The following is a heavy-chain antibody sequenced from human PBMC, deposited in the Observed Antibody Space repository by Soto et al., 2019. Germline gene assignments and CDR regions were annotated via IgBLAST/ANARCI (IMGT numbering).Heavy chain of an antibody. J-gene: IGHJ6*02. V-gene: IGHV3-30*18. CDR3: AKDREVFVGCMDV. CDR2: ISYDGSNK. CDR1: GFTFSSYG. Sequence: PGGSLRLSCAASGFTFSSYGMHWVRQAPGKGLEWVAVISYDGSNKYHADSVKGRFTTSRDNSKNTLYLQMNSLRAEDTAVYYCAKDREVFVGCMDVWGQGTTVTVSS. D-gene: IGHD3-10*01.